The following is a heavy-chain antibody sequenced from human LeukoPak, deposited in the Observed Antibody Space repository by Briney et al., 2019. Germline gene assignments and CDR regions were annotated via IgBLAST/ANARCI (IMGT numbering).Heavy chain of an antibody. CDR1: GGSISSSNFY. V-gene: IGHV4-39*01. CDR3: ARASYGSGSYKY. Sequence: SETLSLTCTVSGGSISSSNFYWGWIRQPPGKGLEWIGSIYYSGSTYYNPSLKSRVTISVDTSKNQFSLKLSSVTAADTAVYYCARASYGSGSYKYWGQGTLVTVSS. CDR2: IYYSGST. D-gene: IGHD3-10*01. J-gene: IGHJ4*02.